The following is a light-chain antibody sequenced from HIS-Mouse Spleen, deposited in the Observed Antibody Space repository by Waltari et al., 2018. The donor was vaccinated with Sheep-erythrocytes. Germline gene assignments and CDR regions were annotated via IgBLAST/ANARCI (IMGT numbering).Light chain of an antibody. J-gene: IGLJ1*01. V-gene: IGLV2-11*02. CDR1: SSDGGGYNY. Sequence: QSALTQPRSVSGSPGQSVTISCTGTSSDGGGYNYVSWYQQHPGKAPKLLIFEFSKRPSGVPDLFSGSKSGNTASLTISGVQAEDEADYYCCSYAGSYNHVFATGTKVTVL. CDR2: EFS. CDR3: CSYAGSYNHV.